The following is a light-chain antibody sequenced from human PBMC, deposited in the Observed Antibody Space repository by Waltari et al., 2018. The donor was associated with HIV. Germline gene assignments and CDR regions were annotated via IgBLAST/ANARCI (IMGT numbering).Light chain of an antibody. Sequence: DLQLTQYPSFLSDHVRDRVSNSCRASQDISTYLAWYQQKPGEAPKLLIHGASTLHRGVTSRFSGSGSGTDFTLTIKNLRPEDFAIYYCQQLHSFPLIFGGGTKVE. CDR3: QQLHSFPLI. V-gene: IGKV1-9*01. CDR2: GAS. CDR1: QDISTY. J-gene: IGKJ4*01.